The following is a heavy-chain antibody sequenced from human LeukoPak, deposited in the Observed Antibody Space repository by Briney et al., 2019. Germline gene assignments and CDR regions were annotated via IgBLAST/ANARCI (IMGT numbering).Heavy chain of an antibody. Sequence: ASVKVSCKASGYMFTSYAFSWVRQAPGQGLEWMGWISTDNGKTDYAQRLQGRVTMTTDASTTTAYMELRRLRSHDTAVYYCAREEVAGCFDYWAQGPLVPVSS. D-gene: IGHD6-19*01. J-gene: IGHJ4*02. CDR1: GYMFTSYA. CDR2: ISTDNGKT. V-gene: IGHV1-18*01. CDR3: AREEVAGCFDY.